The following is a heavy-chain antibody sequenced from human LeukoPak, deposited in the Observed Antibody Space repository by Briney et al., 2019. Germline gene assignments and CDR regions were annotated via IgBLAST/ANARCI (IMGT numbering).Heavy chain of an antibody. CDR2: INPNSGGT. CDR3: ASHTDILTGYYSY. J-gene: IGHJ4*02. CDR1: GYTFTSYD. D-gene: IGHD3-9*01. Sequence: GASVKVSCKASGYTFTSYDINWVRQAPGQGLEWMGWINPNSGGTNYAQKFQGRVTMTRDTSISTAYMELSRLRSDDTAVYYCASHTDILTGYYSYWGQGTLVTVSS. V-gene: IGHV1-2*02.